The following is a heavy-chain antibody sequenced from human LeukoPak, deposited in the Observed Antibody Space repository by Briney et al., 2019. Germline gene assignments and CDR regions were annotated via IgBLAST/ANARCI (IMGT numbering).Heavy chain of an antibody. CDR3: ARDRVIMVRGAESLLGY. J-gene: IGHJ4*02. CDR2: INTDGSST. CDR1: GFTFSSYW. V-gene: IGHV3-74*01. D-gene: IGHD3-10*01. Sequence: GGSLRLSCAASGFTFSSYWMHWVRQAPGKGLVWVSRINTDGSSTSYADSVKGRFTISRDNAKNTLYLQMTSLRAEDTAMYFCARDRVIMVRGAESLLGYWGQGTLVTVSS.